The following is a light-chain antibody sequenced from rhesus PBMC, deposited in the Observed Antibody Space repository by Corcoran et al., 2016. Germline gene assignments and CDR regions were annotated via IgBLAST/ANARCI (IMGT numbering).Light chain of an antibody. CDR3: SSYAGNNIFYV. J-gene: IGLJ1*01. CDR1: SSDIGYYNY. V-gene: IGLV2-32*02. CDR2: EVS. Sequence: QAALAQPRSVSGSPGQSVTISCTGTSSDIGYYNYVSWYQQHPGPAPKLMISEVSKRPSGVSARFSGSKSGNTASLTISGLQAEDEADYYCSSYAGNNIFYVFGAGTRLTVL.